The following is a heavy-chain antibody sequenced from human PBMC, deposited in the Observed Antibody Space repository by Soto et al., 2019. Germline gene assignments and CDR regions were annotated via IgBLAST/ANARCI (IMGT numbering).Heavy chain of an antibody. CDR1: GGSISSGGYY. V-gene: IGHV4-31*03. D-gene: IGHD2-2*01. CDR2: IYYSGST. J-gene: IGHJ6*02. CDR3: ARDPNIVLVPAALRSYYYYYGMDV. Sequence: SETLSLTCTVSGGSISSGGYYWSWIRQHPGKGLEWIGYIYYSGSTYYNPSLKSRVTISVDTSKNQFSLKLSSVTAEDTAVYYCARDPNIVLVPAALRSYYYYYGMDVWGQGTTVTVSS.